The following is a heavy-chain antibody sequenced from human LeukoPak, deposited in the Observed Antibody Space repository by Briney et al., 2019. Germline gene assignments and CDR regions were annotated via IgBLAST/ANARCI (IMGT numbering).Heavy chain of an antibody. CDR3: ARGFNPDY. CDR2: IKQDGSKE. Sequence: GGSLRLSCAASGFTFSNNWMNWVRQAPGKGLERVANIKQDGSKECYVDSVKGRFTISRDNAKNSLYLQMNSLRVEDTAVYYCARGFNPDYWGQGTLVTVSS. J-gene: IGHJ4*02. V-gene: IGHV3-7*04. CDR1: GFTFSNNW.